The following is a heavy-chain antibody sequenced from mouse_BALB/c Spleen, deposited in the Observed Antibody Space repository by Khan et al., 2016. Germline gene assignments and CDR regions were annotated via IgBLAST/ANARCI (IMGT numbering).Heavy chain of an antibody. CDR3: IISGEFGAFAY. CDR2: INPYNGDT. D-gene: IGHD4-1*01. Sequence: VQLQQSGPELVKPGASVKISCKASAYSFIGYFMNWVMQSHGKSLEWIGRINPYNGDTFYKQKFKDKATLTVDKSSSSAHMELRSLASEDSVGCYCIISGEFGAFAYWGQGTLVTVSA. CDR1: AYSFIGYF. J-gene: IGHJ3*01. V-gene: IGHV1-20*02.